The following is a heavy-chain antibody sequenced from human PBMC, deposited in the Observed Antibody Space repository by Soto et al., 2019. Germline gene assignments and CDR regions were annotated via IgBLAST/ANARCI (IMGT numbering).Heavy chain of an antibody. CDR3: VREAGFDWPHYFDY. V-gene: IGHV3-48*03. CDR1: GFTFSSYE. J-gene: IGHJ4*02. Sequence: EVQLVESGGGLVQPGGSLRLSCAASGFTFSSYEMNWVRQAPGKGLEWVSYISSSGSTIYYADSVKGRFTISRDNAKNSLYLQMNSLRAEDTAVYYCVREAGFDWPHYFDYWGQGTLVTVSS. CDR2: ISSSGSTI. D-gene: IGHD3-9*01.